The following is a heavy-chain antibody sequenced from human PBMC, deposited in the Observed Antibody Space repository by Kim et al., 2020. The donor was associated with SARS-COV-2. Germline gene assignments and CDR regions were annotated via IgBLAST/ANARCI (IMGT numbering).Heavy chain of an antibody. CDR3: ERLFRSNFDV. J-gene: IGHJ4*02. D-gene: IGHD6-25*01. CDR2: NT. Sequence: NTVYPQNFQGRVTLTKNTAIKTAYLELSGLRPEDTAVYYCERLFRSNFDVWGQGTLVTVSS. V-gene: IGHV1-8*01.